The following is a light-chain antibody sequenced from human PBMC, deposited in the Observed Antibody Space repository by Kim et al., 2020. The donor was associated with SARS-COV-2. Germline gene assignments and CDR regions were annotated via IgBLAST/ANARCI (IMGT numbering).Light chain of an antibody. Sequence: APGQAARITCGGRGVGTKGVHWYQQRPGQAPILVIYRDFDRPGGIPARFSGSNSANTATLIIRGVEAGDEADYYCQVWDSDNDDRVFGGGTQLTVL. CDR1: GVGTKG. J-gene: IGLJ3*02. V-gene: IGLV3-21*02. CDR2: RDF. CDR3: QVWDSDNDDRV.